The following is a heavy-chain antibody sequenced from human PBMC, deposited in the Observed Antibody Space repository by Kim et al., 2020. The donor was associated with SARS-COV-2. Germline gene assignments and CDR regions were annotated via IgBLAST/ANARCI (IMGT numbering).Heavy chain of an antibody. CDR1: GFTFSSYA. V-gene: IGHV3-30-3*01. D-gene: IGHD6-13*01. CDR2: ISYDGSNK. Sequence: GGSLRLSCAASGFTFSSYAMHCVRQAPGKGLERVAVISYDGSNKYYADSVKGRFTISRDNSKNTLYLQMNSLRAEDTAVYYCARDRGAAAGTIDYWGQGTLVTVSS. J-gene: IGHJ4*02. CDR3: ARDRGAAAGTIDY.